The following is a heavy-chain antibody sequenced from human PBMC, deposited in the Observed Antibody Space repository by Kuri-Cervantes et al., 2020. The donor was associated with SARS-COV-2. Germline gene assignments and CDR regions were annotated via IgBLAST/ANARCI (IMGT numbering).Heavy chain of an antibody. J-gene: IGHJ6*03. V-gene: IGHV3-33*08. Sequence: LSLTCVASGFTFSNYVIHWVRQAPGKGLEWVAVIWYDGENEYYAGSVKGRFTISRDNSKNTVSLHMNSLRAEDTAMHYCARGAANYYYMDVWGKGTTVTVSS. D-gene: IGHD3-16*01. CDR2: IWYDGENE. CDR1: GFTFSNYV. CDR3: ARGAANYYYMDV.